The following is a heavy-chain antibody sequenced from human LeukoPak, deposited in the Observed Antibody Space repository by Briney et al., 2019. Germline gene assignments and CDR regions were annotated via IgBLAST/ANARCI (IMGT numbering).Heavy chain of an antibody. D-gene: IGHD3-3*01. CDR1: GVSISSSNSY. Sequence: SETLSLTCTVSGVSISSSNSYWGWLRQPPGKGLEWIVSIYYSGNTYYNASLKSQVSISIDTSKNQFSLKLSSVTAADTAVYYCARGGGSGGGYYFDSWGQGALVTVSS. J-gene: IGHJ4*02. CDR2: IYYSGNT. CDR3: ARGGGSGGGYYFDS. V-gene: IGHV4-39*01.